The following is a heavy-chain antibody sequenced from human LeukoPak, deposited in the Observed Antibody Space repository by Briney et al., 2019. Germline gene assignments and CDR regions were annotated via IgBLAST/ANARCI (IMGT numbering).Heavy chain of an antibody. V-gene: IGHV4-59*01. CDR3: ARPARYCSGGSCWDS. CDR1: GGSISGYY. D-gene: IGHD2-15*01. CDR2: IYYSGRT. Sequence: ETLSLTCTVSGGSISGYYWSWIRQPPGKGLEYIGYIYYSGRTNYNPSLKSRVTISVDTSKNQFSLKLTSVTAADTAIYYCARPARYCSGGSCWDSWGQGTLVTVSS. J-gene: IGHJ4*02.